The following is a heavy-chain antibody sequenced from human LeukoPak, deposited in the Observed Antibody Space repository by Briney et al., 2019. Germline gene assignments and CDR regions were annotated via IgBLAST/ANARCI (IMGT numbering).Heavy chain of an antibody. CDR2: IYYSGST. CDR3: ARSSGWYRGYYFDY. D-gene: IGHD6-19*01. V-gene: IGHV4-39*01. Sequence: SSETLSLTCAVSGGSISSGGYYWGWIRQPPGKGLEWIGSIYYSGSTYYNPSLKSRVTISVDTSKNQFSLKLSSVTAADTAVYYCARSSGWYRGYYFDYWGQGTLVTVSS. J-gene: IGHJ4*02. CDR1: GGSISSGGYY.